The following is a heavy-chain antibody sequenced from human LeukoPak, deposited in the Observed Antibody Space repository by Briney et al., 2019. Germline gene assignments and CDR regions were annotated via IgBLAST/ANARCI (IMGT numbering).Heavy chain of an antibody. J-gene: IGHJ3*02. Sequence: SVKVSCKASGGTFSSYTITWVRQAPGQGLEWMGGIIPIFGTANYAQKFQGRVTITADESTSTAYMELSSVRSKDTAVYYCARVNCGGDCYSDRGAFDIWGQGTMVTVSS. CDR2: IIPIFGTA. CDR3: ARVNCGGDCYSDRGAFDI. V-gene: IGHV1-69*13. D-gene: IGHD2-21*02. CDR1: GGTFSSYT.